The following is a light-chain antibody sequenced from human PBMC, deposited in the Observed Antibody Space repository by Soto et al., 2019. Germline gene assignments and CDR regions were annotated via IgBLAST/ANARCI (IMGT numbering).Light chain of an antibody. CDR2: DAS. CDR1: QSISTW. CDR3: QQYNSYRWT. Sequence: DIQMTPSPSTVSASVGDGVTITCRASQSISTWLAWYQQKPGKAPKLLIYDASSLESGVPSRFSGGGSGTEFTLTISSLQPDDFATYYCQQYNSYRWTFGQGTKVDIK. J-gene: IGKJ1*01. V-gene: IGKV1-5*01.